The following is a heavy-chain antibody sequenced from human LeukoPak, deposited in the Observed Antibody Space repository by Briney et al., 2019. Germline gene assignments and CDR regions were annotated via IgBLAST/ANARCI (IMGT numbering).Heavy chain of an antibody. D-gene: IGHD4-17*01. V-gene: IGHV4-30-4*01. J-gene: IGHJ2*01. CDR2: IYYSGST. CDR1: GGSISSGDYY. Sequence: SQTLSLTCTVSGGSISSGDYYWSWIRQPPGKGLEWIGYIYYSGSTYYNPSLKSRVTISVDTSKNQFSLKLSSVTAADTAVYYCAREGGKDYGDYASDAFDIWGRGTLVTVSS. CDR3: AREGGKDYGDYASDAFDI.